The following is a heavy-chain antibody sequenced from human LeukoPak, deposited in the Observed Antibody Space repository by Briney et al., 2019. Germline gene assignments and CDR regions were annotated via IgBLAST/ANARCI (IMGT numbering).Heavy chain of an antibody. Sequence: GGSLRLSCVASGFTFSDYSMNWVRQAPGKGLEWISYILNTGNLINYAGSVEGRFTISRDNDKNSVYLQLNSLRDEDTAVYYCARDVPDSGWGPFDIWGQGTMVTVSS. V-gene: IGHV3-48*02. CDR1: GFTFSDYS. J-gene: IGHJ3*02. CDR3: ARDVPDSGWGPFDI. CDR2: ILNTGNLI. D-gene: IGHD3-16*01.